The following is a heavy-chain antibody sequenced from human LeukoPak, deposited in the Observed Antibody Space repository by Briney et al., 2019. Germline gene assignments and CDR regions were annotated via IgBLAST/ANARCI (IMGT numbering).Heavy chain of an antibody. CDR1: GGSISSYY. CDR2: IYYSGST. V-gene: IGHV4-59*01. J-gene: IGHJ4*02. D-gene: IGHD5-18*01. CDR3: ARYARGAMGGEGDY. Sequence: PSETLSLTCTVSGGSISSYYWSWVRQPPGKGLEWIGYIYYSGSTNYNPSLKSRDTISVDTSKNQFSLKLSSVTAADTAVYYCARYARGAMGGEGDYWGQGTLVTVSS.